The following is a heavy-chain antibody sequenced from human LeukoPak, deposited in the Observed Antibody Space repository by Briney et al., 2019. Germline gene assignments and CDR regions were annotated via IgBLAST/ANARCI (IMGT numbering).Heavy chain of an antibody. V-gene: IGHV4-4*07. CDR2: IYTSGST. Sequence: NPSETLSLTCSVSGGSFSNYYWTRIRQPAGKGLEWIGRIYTSGSTNYNPFFKSRVTMSLDTSQREVSLTLTSMTAADTAVYFCATHVLFDPDNHSYWFDPWGQGTLVTVSS. CDR3: ATHVLFDPDNHSYWFDP. D-gene: IGHD1-14*01. CDR1: GGSFSNYY. J-gene: IGHJ5*02.